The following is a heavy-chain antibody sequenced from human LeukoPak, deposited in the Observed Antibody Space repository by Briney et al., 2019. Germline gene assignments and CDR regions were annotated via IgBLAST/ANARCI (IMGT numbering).Heavy chain of an antibody. J-gene: IGHJ4*02. Sequence: GESLKTSCKGSGYSFTSYWIGWVRQMPGKGLEWMGIIYPGDSDTRYSPSFQGQVTISADKPISTAYLQWSSLKASDTAMYYCARPSRSYGDYYLVWGQGTLVTVSS. CDR1: GYSFTSYW. V-gene: IGHV5-51*01. CDR2: IYPGDSDT. CDR3: ARPSRSYGDYYLV. D-gene: IGHD4-17*01.